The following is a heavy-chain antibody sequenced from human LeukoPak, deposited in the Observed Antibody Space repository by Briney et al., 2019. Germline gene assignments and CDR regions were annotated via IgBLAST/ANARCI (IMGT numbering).Heavy chain of an antibody. D-gene: IGHD1-26*01. V-gene: IGHV3-15*01. CDR3: AKRPHTKDGSEWDWFDP. Sequence: GGSLRLSCAASGFTFSNAWMSWVRQAPGKGLEWVGRIKSKTDGGTTDYAAPVKGRFTISRDDSKNTLYLQMNSLRAEDTAVYYCAKRPHTKDGSEWDWFDPWGQGTLVTVSS. CDR1: GFTFSNAW. CDR2: IKSKTDGGTT. J-gene: IGHJ5*02.